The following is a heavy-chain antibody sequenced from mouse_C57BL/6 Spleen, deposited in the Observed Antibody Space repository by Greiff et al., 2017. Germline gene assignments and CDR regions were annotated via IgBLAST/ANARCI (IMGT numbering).Heavy chain of an antibody. D-gene: IGHD4-1*01. Sequence: VQLQQSGAELVRPGSSVKLSCKASGYTFTSYWMHWVKQRPIQGLEWIGNIDPSDSETHYNQKFKDKATLTVDKSSSTAYMQLSSLTSEDSAVYYCARKWDYYFDYWGQGTTLTVSS. CDR2: IDPSDSET. V-gene: IGHV1-52*01. CDR1: GYTFTSYW. CDR3: ARKWDYYFDY. J-gene: IGHJ2*01.